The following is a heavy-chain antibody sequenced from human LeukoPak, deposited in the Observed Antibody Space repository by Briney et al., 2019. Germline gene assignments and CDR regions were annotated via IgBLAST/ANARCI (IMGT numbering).Heavy chain of an antibody. CDR1: GGSFSGYY. D-gene: IGHD3-16*01. V-gene: IGHV4-34*01. Sequence: SETLSLTCAVYGGSFSGYYWSWIRQPPGKGLEWIGEINHSESTNYNPSLKSRVTISVDTSKNQFSLKLSSVTAADTAVYYCARVYDYVWGSLDAFDIWGQGTMVTVSS. J-gene: IGHJ3*02. CDR3: ARVYDYVWGSLDAFDI. CDR2: INHSEST.